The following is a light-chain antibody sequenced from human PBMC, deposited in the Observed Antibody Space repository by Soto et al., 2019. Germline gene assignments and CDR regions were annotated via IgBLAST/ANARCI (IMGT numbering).Light chain of an antibody. V-gene: IGKV3-20*01. CDR1: QSVSSN. CDR3: QQFSSYPLT. Sequence: EIVMTQSPTLLSVSPGESATLSCRASQSVSSNLAWYQQKPGQAPRLLIYDASSRATGIPDRFSGGGSGTDFTLTISRLEPEDFAVYYCQQFSSYPLTFGGGTRLVIK. J-gene: IGKJ5*01. CDR2: DAS.